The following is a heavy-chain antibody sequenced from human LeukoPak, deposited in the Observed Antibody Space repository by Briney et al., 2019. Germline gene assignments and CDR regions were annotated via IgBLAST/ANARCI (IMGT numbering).Heavy chain of an antibody. CDR3: ARDTSLLGWFDP. CDR2: ISTNSGGT. J-gene: IGHJ5*02. CDR1: GYTFTDHY. V-gene: IGHV1-2*02. D-gene: IGHD2-21*01. Sequence: ASVKVSCKASGYTFTDHYMQWLRQAPGQGLEWMGWISTNSGGTVLAQKFQDRITMTRDTSISTVYTELSRLSSDDTAVYYCARDTSLLGWFDPWGQGTLVTVSS.